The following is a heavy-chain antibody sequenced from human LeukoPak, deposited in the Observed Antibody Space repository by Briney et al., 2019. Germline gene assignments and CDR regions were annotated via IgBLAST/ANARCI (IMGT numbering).Heavy chain of an antibody. CDR2: ISSSGSYI. CDR1: GFTFSSYN. D-gene: IGHD2-2*02. CDR3: ARGADCSSTSRYKGDWFDP. V-gene: IGHV3-21*01. J-gene: IGHJ5*02. Sequence: PGGSLRLSCAASGFTFSSYNMNWVRQAPGKGLEWVSFISSSGSYIYYADSVRGRFTISRDNAENSLYLQMNSLRAEDTAVYYCARGADCSSTSRYKGDWFDPWGQGTLVTVSS.